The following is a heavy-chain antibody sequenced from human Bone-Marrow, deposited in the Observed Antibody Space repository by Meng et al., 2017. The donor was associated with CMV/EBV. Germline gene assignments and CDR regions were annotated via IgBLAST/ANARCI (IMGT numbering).Heavy chain of an antibody. CDR3: ARGVNPNYYYYGMDV. CDR1: GFTFSDYY. V-gene: IGHV3-11*01. Sequence: GGSLRLSCAASGFTFSDYYMSWIRQAPGKGLEWVSYISSSGSTIYYADSVKGRFTISRDNAKNSLYLQMNSLRAGDTAVYYCARGVNPNYYYYGMDVWGQGTTVTVSS. J-gene: IGHJ6*02. CDR2: ISSSGSTI.